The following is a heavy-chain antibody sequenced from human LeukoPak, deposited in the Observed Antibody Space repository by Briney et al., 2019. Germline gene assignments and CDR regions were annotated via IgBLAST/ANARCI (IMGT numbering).Heavy chain of an antibody. Sequence: SETLSLTCTVSGDSFSNYYWSWVRQPPGKGLEWIGNIYPSGPTNYNPALKSRVTIPADTSKKHFSLKMSSVTAADTAVYYCARNIWGLDLWGQGTLVTVSS. CDR2: IYPSGPT. CDR1: GDSFSNYY. CDR3: ARNIWGLDL. V-gene: IGHV4-4*09. J-gene: IGHJ3*01. D-gene: IGHD2-21*01.